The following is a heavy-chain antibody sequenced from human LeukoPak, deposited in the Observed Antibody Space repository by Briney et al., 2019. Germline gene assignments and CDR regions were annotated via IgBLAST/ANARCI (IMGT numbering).Heavy chain of an antibody. CDR3: AKAHCSPTSCSRIDY. CDR2: ISTSGSTV. Sequence: PGGSLRLSCAASGFTFSSYEMNWVRQAPGKGLEWVSYISTSGSTVYYADSVKGRFTISRDNSKNTVYLQMSGLRAEDTALYYCAKAHCSPTSCSRIDYWGQGTLVTVSS. J-gene: IGHJ4*02. D-gene: IGHD2-2*01. V-gene: IGHV3-48*03. CDR1: GFTFSSYE.